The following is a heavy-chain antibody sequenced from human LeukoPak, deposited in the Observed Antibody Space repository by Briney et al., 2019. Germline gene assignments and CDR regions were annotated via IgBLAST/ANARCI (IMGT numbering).Heavy chain of an antibody. CDR2: IYHSGST. D-gene: IGHD3-10*01. Sequence: SETLSLTCAVSGGSISSGGYSWSWIRQPPGKGLEWIGYIYHSGSTYYNPSLKSRVTISVDRSKNQFSLKLSSVTAADTAVYCCARAPYGSGYFDYWGQGTLVTVSS. CDR3: ARAPYGSGYFDY. J-gene: IGHJ4*02. V-gene: IGHV4-30-2*01. CDR1: GGSISSGGYS.